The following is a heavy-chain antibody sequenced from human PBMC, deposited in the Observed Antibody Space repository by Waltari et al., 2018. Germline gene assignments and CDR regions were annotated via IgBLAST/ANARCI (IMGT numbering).Heavy chain of an antibody. V-gene: IGHV3-74*01. Sequence: EVQLVESGGGLVQPGGSLRLSCAASGCSFRGFWMHWVRQAPGEGLEWVSRINPAGSATTYADSVRGRFTISRDNAQNTLHLQMNSLRVEDTAMYYCTRDNWGTSDYWGQGTLVTVSS. CDR3: TRDNWGTSDY. CDR2: INPAGSAT. J-gene: IGHJ4*02. D-gene: IGHD7-27*01. CDR1: GCSFRGFW.